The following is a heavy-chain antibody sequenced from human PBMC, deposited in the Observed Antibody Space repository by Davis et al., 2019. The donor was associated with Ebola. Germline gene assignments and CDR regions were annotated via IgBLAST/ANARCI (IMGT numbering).Heavy chain of an antibody. CDR1: GFTFSSYS. V-gene: IGHV3-30*03. J-gene: IGHJ6*04. CDR2: ISYDGSID. D-gene: IGHD6-19*01. Sequence: GGSLRLSCAASGFTFSSYSMNWVRQAPGKGLEWVAIISYDGSIDYFADSVKGRFTISRDNSKNTLYLQMNSLRAEDTAVYYCARDWIAVAVAATYGMDVWGKGTTVTVSS. CDR3: ARDWIAVAVAATYGMDV.